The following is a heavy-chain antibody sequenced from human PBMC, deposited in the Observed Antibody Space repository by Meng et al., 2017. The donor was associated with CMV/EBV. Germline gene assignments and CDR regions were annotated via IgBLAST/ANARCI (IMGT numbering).Heavy chain of an antibody. J-gene: IGHJ5*02. Sequence: YPFNTVGITWVRQAPGQGLEWMGWISVSTGDTNYAQNLQDRLILTTDTSTNTAHMELRSLRSDDTALYYCTKLGRVGSSPQYNWFDTWGQGTLVTVSS. CDR1: YPFNTVG. V-gene: IGHV1-18*01. CDR3: TKLGRVGSSPQYNWFDT. CDR2: ISVSTGDT. D-gene: IGHD3-16*01.